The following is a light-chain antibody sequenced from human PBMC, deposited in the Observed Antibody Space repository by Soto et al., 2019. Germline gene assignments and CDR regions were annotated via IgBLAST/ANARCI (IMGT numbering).Light chain of an antibody. CDR1: QAIRTD. J-gene: IGKJ1*01. V-gene: IGKV1-6*01. CDR2: AAS. Sequence: AIQVTQSPSSLSASVGGRVTITCRASQAIRTDLGWYQQKPGKAPKLLIFAASNLYSGVPSRFTGSGSGTDFTLTINNLQAEDFATYYCLQEYSYPRTFGQGTKVDIK. CDR3: LQEYSYPRT.